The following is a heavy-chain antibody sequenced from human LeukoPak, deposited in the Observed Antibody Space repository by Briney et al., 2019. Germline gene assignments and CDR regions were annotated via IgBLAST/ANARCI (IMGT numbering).Heavy chain of an antibody. CDR3: AREELGIGYYFDY. CDR1: GFTFSSYG. V-gene: IGHV3-33*01. D-gene: IGHD7-27*01. CDR2: IWYDGSNK. J-gene: IGHJ4*02. Sequence: PGGSLRLSCAASGFTFSSYGMHWVRQAPGKGLGWVAVIWYDGSNKYYADSVKGRFTISRDNAKNSLYLQMNSLRAEDTAVYYCAREELGIGYYFDYWGQGTLVTVSS.